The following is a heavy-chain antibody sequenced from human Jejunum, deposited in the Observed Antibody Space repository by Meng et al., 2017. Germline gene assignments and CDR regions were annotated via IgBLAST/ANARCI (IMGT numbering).Heavy chain of an antibody. Sequence: VQLVQSGAEVKKPGSSVKVSCKVSGGTFNTYAISWVRQAPGQGLEWMGGIIPIFDTPNYAQKFQDRVTITADASTSTAYMELNGLISEDTALYYCVRGAVVATTYYFDSWGQGTLDTVSS. J-gene: IGHJ4*02. CDR2: IIPIFDTP. CDR1: GGTFNTYA. V-gene: IGHV1-69*01. D-gene: IGHD2-15*01. CDR3: VRGAVVATTYYFDS.